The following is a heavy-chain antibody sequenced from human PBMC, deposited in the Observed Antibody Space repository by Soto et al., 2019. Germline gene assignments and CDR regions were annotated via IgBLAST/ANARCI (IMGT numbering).Heavy chain of an antibody. Sequence: QVQLQESGPGLVKPSETLSLTCTVSGGSISSYYWSWIRQPPGKGLEWIGYTYYSGSTNYNPSLKSRVTISVDTSKNQFSLKLSSVTAADTAVYYCARGNYEGGVVYWGQGTLVTVSS. V-gene: IGHV4-59*01. D-gene: IGHD1-7*01. CDR2: TYYSGST. CDR1: GGSISSYY. J-gene: IGHJ4*02. CDR3: ARGNYEGGVVY.